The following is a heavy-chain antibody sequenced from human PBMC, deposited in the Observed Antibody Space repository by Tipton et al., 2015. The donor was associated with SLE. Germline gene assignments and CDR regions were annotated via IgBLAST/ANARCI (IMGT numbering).Heavy chain of an antibody. CDR3: AREGIVATTDAFDI. CDR1: GFTFSSYG. CDR2: IWYDGSNK. Sequence: RSLRLSCAASGFTFSSYGMHWVRQAPGKGLEWVAVIWYDGSNKYYADSVKGRFTISRDNSKNTLYLQMNSLRAEDTAVYYCAREGIVATTDAFDIWGQGTMVTVSS. D-gene: IGHD5-12*01. J-gene: IGHJ3*02. V-gene: IGHV3-33*01.